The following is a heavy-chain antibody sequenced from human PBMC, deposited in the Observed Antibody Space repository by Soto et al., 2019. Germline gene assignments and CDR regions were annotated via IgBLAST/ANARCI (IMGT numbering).Heavy chain of an antibody. CDR1: GFSLSTYA. D-gene: IGHD3-3*01. J-gene: IGHJ4*02. Sequence: EVQLLESGGGLVQPWGSLRLSCAASGFSLSTYAMHWVRQAPGKGLEWVSAISGSGGSTYYAASVKGRFTISRDNSKSTLYLQMNSLRAEDTAVYYCAKVKFDFWDGYEYWGQGTLVTVSS. CDR2: ISGSGGST. CDR3: AKVKFDFWDGYEY. V-gene: IGHV3-23*01.